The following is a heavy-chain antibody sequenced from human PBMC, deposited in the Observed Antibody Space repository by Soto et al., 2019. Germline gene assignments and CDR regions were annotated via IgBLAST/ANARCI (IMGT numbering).Heavy chain of an antibody. CDR2: INAGNGNT. CDR3: ARPADVFWSGYHSPFDY. V-gene: IGHV1-3*01. Sequence: QVQLVQSGAEVKKPGASVKVSCKASGYTFTSYAMHWVRQAPGQRLEWMGWINAGNGNTKYSQKFQGRVTITRDTSASTAYMELSSLRSEDTAVYYCARPADVFWSGYHSPFDYWGQGTLVTVSS. CDR1: GYTFTSYA. D-gene: IGHD3-3*01. J-gene: IGHJ4*02.